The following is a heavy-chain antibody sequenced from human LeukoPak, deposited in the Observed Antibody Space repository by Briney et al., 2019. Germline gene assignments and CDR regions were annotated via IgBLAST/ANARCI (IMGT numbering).Heavy chain of an antibody. Sequence: SETLSLTCAVYGGSFSGYYWSWIRQPPGKGLEWIGEINHSGSTNYNPSLKSRVTISVDTSKNQFSLKLSSVTAADTAVYYCARETSLAGFASGLGFNYWGQGILVSVSS. J-gene: IGHJ4*01. CDR3: ARETSLAGFASGLGFNY. CDR1: GGSFSGYY. V-gene: IGHV4-34*01. D-gene: IGHD6-19*01. CDR2: INHSGST.